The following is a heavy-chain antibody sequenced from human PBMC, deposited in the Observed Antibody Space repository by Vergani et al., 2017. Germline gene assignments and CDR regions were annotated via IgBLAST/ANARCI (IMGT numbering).Heavy chain of an antibody. J-gene: IGHJ6*02. Sequence: EVQLVESGGGLVQPGGSLRLSCAASGFTFSSYSMNWVRQAPGKGLEWVSSISSSSSYIYYADSVKGRFTISRDNAKNSLYLQMNSLRAEDTAVYYCARKHISNYYDSSGYYYMGYYYGMDVWGQGTTVTVSS. CDR1: GFTFSSYS. CDR3: ARKHISNYYDSSGYYYMGYYYGMDV. D-gene: IGHD3-22*01. V-gene: IGHV3-21*04. CDR2: ISSSSSYI.